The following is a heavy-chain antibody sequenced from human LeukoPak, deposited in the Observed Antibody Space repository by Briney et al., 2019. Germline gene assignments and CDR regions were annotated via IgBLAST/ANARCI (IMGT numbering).Heavy chain of an antibody. J-gene: IGHJ5*02. V-gene: IGHV5-51*01. Sequence: ESLKISCKGSGYSFASYWIAWVRQMPGKGLEWMGIIYPDDSDTRYSPSFQGQVTISADKSISTAYLQWSGLKASDAAVYYCARLSSTSQPFDPWGQGTLVTVSS. CDR1: GYSFASYW. CDR3: ARLSSTSQPFDP. D-gene: IGHD2-2*01. CDR2: IYPDDSDT.